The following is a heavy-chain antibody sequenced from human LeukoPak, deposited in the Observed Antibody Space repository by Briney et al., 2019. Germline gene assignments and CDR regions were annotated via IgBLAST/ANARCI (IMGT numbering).Heavy chain of an antibody. J-gene: IGHJ6*03. V-gene: IGHV4-61*02. CDR3: ARGLRVDGSGSYYNRAFGYYMDV. D-gene: IGHD3-10*01. CDR2: LYPSGST. CDR1: GGSISSGSYY. Sequence: SETLSLTCTVSGGSISSGSYYWSWTRQPAGKGLEWIGLLYPSGSTNNSPSLKSRVTISVDTSKNQFSLKLSSMTAADTAVYYCARGLRVDGSGSYYNRAFGYYMDVWGKGTTVTVSS.